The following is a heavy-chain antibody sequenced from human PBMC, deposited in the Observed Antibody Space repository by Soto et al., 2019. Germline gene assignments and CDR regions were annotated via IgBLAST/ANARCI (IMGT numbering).Heavy chain of an antibody. CDR3: ASNSWSGWYNCYDYGMDV. CDR1: GYTFTSYA. CDR2: INTNTGNP. Sequence: QVRLVQSGSELKRLGASLKVSCKASGYTFTSYAMNWVRQAPGKGLEWRGWINTNTGNPRYAQGFTGRFVFSLDTSVSTAYLQICSLKAEDTAVYYCASNSWSGWYNCYDYGMDVWGPGTTVTVSS. D-gene: IGHD6-19*01. V-gene: IGHV7-4-1*01. J-gene: IGHJ6*02.